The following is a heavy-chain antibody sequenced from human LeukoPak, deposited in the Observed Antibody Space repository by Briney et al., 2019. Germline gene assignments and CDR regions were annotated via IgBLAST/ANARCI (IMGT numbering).Heavy chain of an antibody. J-gene: IGHJ5*02. CDR3: ARDRSGWFDP. Sequence: GGSLRLSCAASGFTFSSYSMNWVRQAPGKGLEWVSYISSSRSTIYYADPVKGRFTISRDNAKNSLYLQMNSLRAEDTAVYYCARDRSGWFDPWGQGTLVTVSS. V-gene: IGHV3-48*01. CDR2: ISSSRSTI. CDR1: GFTFSSYS.